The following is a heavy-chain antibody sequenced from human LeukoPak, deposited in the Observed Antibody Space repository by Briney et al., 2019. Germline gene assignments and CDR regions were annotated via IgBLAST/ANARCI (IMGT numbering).Heavy chain of an antibody. CDR2: IIPILGIA. Sequence: ASVKVSCKASGYTFTGYYMHWVRQAPGQGLEWMGRIIPILGIANYAQKFQGRVTITADKSTSTAYMELSSLRSEDTAVYYCARDRSHRNYYGSGSYDYWGQGTLVTVSS. CDR3: ARDRSHRNYYGSGSYDY. J-gene: IGHJ4*02. CDR1: GYTFTGYY. D-gene: IGHD3-10*01. V-gene: IGHV1-69*04.